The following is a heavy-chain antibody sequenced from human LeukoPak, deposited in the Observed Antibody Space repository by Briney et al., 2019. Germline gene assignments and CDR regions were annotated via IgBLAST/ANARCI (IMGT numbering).Heavy chain of an antibody. CDR3: AREHIAAAGAYYFDY. Sequence: GGSLRLSCAASGFTFSSYGMHWVRQAPGKGLEWVAFIRYDGSNKYYADSVKGRFTISRDNAKNSLYLQMNSLRAEDTALYYCAREHIAAAGAYYFDYWGQGTLVTVSS. CDR2: IRYDGSNK. CDR1: GFTFSSYG. V-gene: IGHV3-30*02. D-gene: IGHD6-13*01. J-gene: IGHJ4*02.